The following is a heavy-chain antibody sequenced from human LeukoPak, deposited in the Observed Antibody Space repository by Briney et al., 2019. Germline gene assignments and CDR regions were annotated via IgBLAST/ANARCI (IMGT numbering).Heavy chain of an antibody. V-gene: IGHV3-30*04. Sequence: GRSLRLSCAGSGFSFNNYAMHWVRQAPGKGLEWVAVISKDGRNVNYADSEKGRFTISRDNSKNTLYLQMNSLRAEDTAVYYCAKAPPYKKYFDYWGQGTLVTVSS. CDR1: GFSFNNYA. CDR3: AKAPPYKKYFDY. J-gene: IGHJ4*02. D-gene: IGHD1-1*01. CDR2: ISKDGRNV.